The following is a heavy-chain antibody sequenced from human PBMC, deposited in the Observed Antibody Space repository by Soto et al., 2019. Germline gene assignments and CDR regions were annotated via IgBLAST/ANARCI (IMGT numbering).Heavy chain of an antibody. V-gene: IGHV1-18*04. CDR1: GYTFTSYG. CDR3: ARYRGEPDAVAGRGDWFDP. J-gene: IGHJ5*02. Sequence: QVQLVQSGAEVKKPGASVKVSCKASGYTFTSYGISWVRQAPGQGLEWMGWISAYNGNTNYAQKLQGRVTMTTGTSTSTAYMELRSLRSDDTAVYYCARYRGEPDAVAGRGDWFDPWGQGTLVTVSS. CDR2: ISAYNGNT. D-gene: IGHD6-19*01.